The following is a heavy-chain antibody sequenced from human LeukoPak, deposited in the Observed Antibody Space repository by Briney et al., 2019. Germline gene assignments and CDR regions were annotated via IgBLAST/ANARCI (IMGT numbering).Heavy chain of an antibody. D-gene: IGHD2-8*02. CDR1: GFTFTNYA. CDR2: VSYHGVDK. CDR3: ARAGEDVVLVLTGGTPYNWFDP. J-gene: IGHJ5*02. Sequence: GGSLRLSCSGSGFTFTNYAIHWVRQAPGKGLEWVAVVSYHGVDKYYADSVRGRFAISRDFSRNTVDLQMNGLRDEDTAVYYCARAGEDVVLVLTGGTPYNWFDPWGQGTLVTVSS. V-gene: IGHV3-30*09.